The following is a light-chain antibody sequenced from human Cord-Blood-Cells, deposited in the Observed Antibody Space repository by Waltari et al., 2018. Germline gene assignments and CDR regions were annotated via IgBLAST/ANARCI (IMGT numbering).Light chain of an antibody. CDR3: SSYTSSSNV. J-gene: IGLJ1*01. CDR2: EVS. Sequence: QSALTQPASVSGSPGQSITIPCTGTSSDVGCYNYVSWYQQHPGKAPKLMIYEVSNRPSGVSNRFSGSKSGNTASLTISGLQAEDEADYYCSSYTSSSNVFGTGTKVTVL. V-gene: IGLV2-14*01. CDR1: SSDVGCYNY.